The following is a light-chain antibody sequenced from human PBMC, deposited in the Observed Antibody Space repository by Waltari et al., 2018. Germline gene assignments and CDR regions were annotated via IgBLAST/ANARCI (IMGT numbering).Light chain of an antibody. CDR3: QQCSSSPLT. Sequence: EIVLTQSPGTLSLSPGERATPSCRASQSAINNYLAWYQQKPGQAPRLLIDDASRRATGIPDRFSGSGSGTDFTLTISRLEPEDFAVYYCQQCSSSPLTFGGGTRLEIK. V-gene: IGKV3-20*01. CDR1: QSAINNY. J-gene: IGKJ4*01. CDR2: DAS.